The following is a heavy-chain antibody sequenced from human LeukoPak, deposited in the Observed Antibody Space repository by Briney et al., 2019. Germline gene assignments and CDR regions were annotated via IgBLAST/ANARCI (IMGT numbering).Heavy chain of an antibody. CDR1: GYTFTSYG. CDR2: ISAYNGNT. CDR3: ARYCSSTSCYTGILPDY. V-gene: IGHV1-18*01. Sequence: GASVKVSCKASGYTFTSYGISWVRQAPGQGLEWMGWISAYNGNTNYAQKLQGRVTMTTDTSTSTAYVELRSLRSDDTAVYYCARYCSSTSCYTGILPDYWGQGTLVTVSS. D-gene: IGHD2-2*02. J-gene: IGHJ4*02.